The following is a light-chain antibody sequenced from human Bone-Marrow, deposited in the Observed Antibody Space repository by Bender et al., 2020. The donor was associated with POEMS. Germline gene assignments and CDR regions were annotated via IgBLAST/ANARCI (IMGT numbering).Light chain of an antibody. V-gene: IGLV3-21*02. CDR3: QVGDSRSDQPYI. CDR1: SVGTKR. J-gene: IGLJ1*01. Sequence: SYVLTQPPSVSVAPGQTARIPCGGDSVGTKRVHWYQQRPGQAPFLVVYADNDRPSEIPARFSGSKSGNTATLTISGVEAGDEADYYCQVGDSRSDQPYIFGTGTKVTVL. CDR2: ADN.